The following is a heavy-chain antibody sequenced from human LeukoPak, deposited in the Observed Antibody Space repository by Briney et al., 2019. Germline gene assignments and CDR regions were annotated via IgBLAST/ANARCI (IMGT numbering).Heavy chain of an antibody. CDR3: ARDPHQTYYYDSSGNRWFDP. V-gene: IGHV3-21*01. Sequence: RPGGSLRLSCAASGFTFSSYSMNWVRQAPGKGLEWVSSISSSSSYIYYADSVKGRFTISRDNAKNSLYLQMNSLRAEDTAVYYCARDPHQTYYYDSSGNRWFDPWGQGTLVTVSS. CDR1: GFTFSSYS. J-gene: IGHJ5*02. CDR2: ISSSSSYI. D-gene: IGHD3-22*01.